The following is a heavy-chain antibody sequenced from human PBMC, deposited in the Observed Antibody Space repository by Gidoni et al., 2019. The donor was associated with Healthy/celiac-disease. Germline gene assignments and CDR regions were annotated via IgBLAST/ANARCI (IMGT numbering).Heavy chain of an antibody. CDR2: IRGSGGST. Sequence: EVQLLASGGGLVQPGGSLRLSCAASGFTFSSYAMSWVSQAPGKGLEWVSAIRGSGGSTYYADSVKGRCTISRDNSKNTLYLQMNSLRDEDTAVYDCAKDSLAVAGFGGQGTLVTVSS. J-gene: IGHJ4*02. V-gene: IGHV3-23*01. D-gene: IGHD6-19*01. CDR1: GFTFSSYA. CDR3: AKDSLAVAGF.